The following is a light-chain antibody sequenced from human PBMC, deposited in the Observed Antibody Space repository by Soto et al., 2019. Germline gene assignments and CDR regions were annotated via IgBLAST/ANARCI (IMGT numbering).Light chain of an antibody. J-gene: IGLJ1*01. V-gene: IGLV3-21*02. Sequence: SYELTQPPSVSVAPGQTARITCGGNNIESKSVHWYQQRPGQAPVLVLYDDGNRPSGIPERLSGSNSGSTVTLTISSVEASDEADYFCQVWDISSDQYLFGPGANVTVL. CDR3: QVWDISSDQYL. CDR1: NIESKS. CDR2: DDG.